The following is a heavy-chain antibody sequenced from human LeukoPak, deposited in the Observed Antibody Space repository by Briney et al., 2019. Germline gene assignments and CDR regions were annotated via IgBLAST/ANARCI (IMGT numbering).Heavy chain of an antibody. V-gene: IGHV1-46*01. CDR3: SRTHKRQLVEVREF. J-gene: IGHJ4*02. Sequence: ASVKVSCKASGYTFTSYDINWVRQATGQGLEWMGIINPSGGSTSYAQKFQGRVTMTRDMSTSTVYMELSSLRSEDTAVYYCSRTHKRQLVEVREFWGQGTLVTVSS. D-gene: IGHD6-6*01. CDR2: INPSGGST. CDR1: GYTFTSYD.